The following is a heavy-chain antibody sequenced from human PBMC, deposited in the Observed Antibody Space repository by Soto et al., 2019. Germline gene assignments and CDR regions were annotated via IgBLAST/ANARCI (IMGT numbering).Heavy chain of an antibody. CDR2: ISYDGSNK. D-gene: IGHD6-25*01. V-gene: IGHV3-30*18. J-gene: IGHJ6*02. CDR3: AKDLLRPGRAYGMDV. CDR1: GFTFSDYH. Sequence: GGSLRLSCAASGFTFSDYHMSWIRQAPGKGLEWVAVISYDGSNKYYADSVKGRFTISRDNSKNTLYLQMNSLRPEDTAVYYCAKDLLRPGRAYGMDVWGQGTTVTVSS.